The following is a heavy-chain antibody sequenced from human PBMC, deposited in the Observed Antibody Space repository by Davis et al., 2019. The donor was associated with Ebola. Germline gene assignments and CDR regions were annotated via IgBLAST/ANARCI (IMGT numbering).Heavy chain of an antibody. V-gene: IGHV3-33*08. CDR1: GFNFSMYG. J-gene: IGHJ6*02. CDR2: IWYAGSNK. Sequence: GESLKISCAASGFNFSMYGMHWVRQAPGKGLEWLAVIWYAGSNKYYADSVEGRFTVSRDNSKNMFFLQMSSLRADDTALYYCAREPAEGNYYGMDVWGQGTAVTVSS. CDR3: AREPAEGNYYGMDV.